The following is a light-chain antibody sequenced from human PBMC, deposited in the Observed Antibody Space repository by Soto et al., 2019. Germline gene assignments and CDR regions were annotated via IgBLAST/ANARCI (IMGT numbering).Light chain of an antibody. V-gene: IGKV3-15*01. Sequence: EIVMTQSPATLSVSPGGRATLSCRASQSISGALAWYQQKPGQAPRLLIYGASTRATSFPAMFSGSGSGTDFTLTISSLQSEDCAVYYCQQYNNWPWTVGQGTKVEIK. CDR2: GAS. CDR1: QSISGA. CDR3: QQYNNWPWT. J-gene: IGKJ1*01.